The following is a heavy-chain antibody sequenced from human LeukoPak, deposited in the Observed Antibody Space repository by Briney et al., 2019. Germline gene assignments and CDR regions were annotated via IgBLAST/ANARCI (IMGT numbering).Heavy chain of an antibody. CDR3: AREDVAVAGTVYY. Sequence: SGTLSLTCAVSGGSISSSNWWSWVRQPPGKGLEWIGEINHSGSTNYNPSLKSRVTISVDKSKNQFSLKLSSVTAADTAVYYCAREDVAVAGTVYYWGQGTLVTVSS. J-gene: IGHJ4*02. CDR2: INHSGST. CDR1: GGSISSSNW. V-gene: IGHV4-4*02. D-gene: IGHD6-19*01.